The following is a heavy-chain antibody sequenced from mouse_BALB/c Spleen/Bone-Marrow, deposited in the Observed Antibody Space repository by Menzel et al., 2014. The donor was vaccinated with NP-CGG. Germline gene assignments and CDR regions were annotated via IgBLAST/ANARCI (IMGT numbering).Heavy chain of an antibody. V-gene: IGHV1-67*01. CDR1: GYTFTAYA. CDR3: ARNFYGSSYIDY. D-gene: IGHD1-1*01. Sequence: QVQLKQSGPELVRPGVSVKLSCKGSGYTFTAYAMHWVKQSHAKSLEWIGLISTYSGNTHYNQNFKGKATMTVDRSSSTAYMELARLTSEDSAIYYCARNFYGSSYIDYWGQGTTPTVSS. CDR2: ISTYSGNT. J-gene: IGHJ2*01.